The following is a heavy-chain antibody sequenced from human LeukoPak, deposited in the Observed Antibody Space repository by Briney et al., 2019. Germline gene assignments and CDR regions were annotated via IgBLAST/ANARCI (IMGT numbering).Heavy chain of an antibody. J-gene: IGHJ4*02. CDR2: ISGSGGST. Sequence: GGSLRLSCAASGLTFSSYAMSWVRQAPGKGLEWVSAISGSGGSTYYADSVKGRFTISRDNSKNTLYLQMNSLRAEDTAVYYCAKDGDFWSGYYGDYWGQGTLVTVSS. V-gene: IGHV3-23*01. CDR1: GLTFSSYA. CDR3: AKDGDFWSGYYGDY. D-gene: IGHD3-3*01.